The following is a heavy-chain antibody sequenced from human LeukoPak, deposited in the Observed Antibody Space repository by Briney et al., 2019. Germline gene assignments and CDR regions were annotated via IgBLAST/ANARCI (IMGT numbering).Heavy chain of an antibody. CDR2: IFYSGST. CDR3: GXHSPGYXFXDP. V-gene: IGHV4-59*08. D-gene: IGHD2-15*01. J-gene: IGHJ5*02. Sequence: SETLSLTCTVSGGSISSYYWSWIRQPPGKGLEWIGYIFYSGSTNYNPSLKSRVTISVDTSKNQFSLKLRSVTAADTAVYYCGXHSPGYXFXDPWGQXXXVTV. CDR1: GGSISSYY.